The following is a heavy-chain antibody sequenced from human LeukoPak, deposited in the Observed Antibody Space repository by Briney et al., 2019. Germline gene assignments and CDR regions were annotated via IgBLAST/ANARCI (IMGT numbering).Heavy chain of an antibody. D-gene: IGHD6-6*01. J-gene: IGHJ4*02. CDR1: GFTFSSFG. Sequence: GGSLRLSCAASGFTFSSFGMHWVRQAPDKGLEWVAIIWYDGSDKYYADSVKGRFTVSRDNSKNTLHLQVNSLRAEDTAVYYCARDRGTTSSAGYYFGTWGQGALVTVSS. V-gene: IGHV3-33*01. CDR3: ARDRGTTSSAGYYFGT. CDR2: IWYDGSDK.